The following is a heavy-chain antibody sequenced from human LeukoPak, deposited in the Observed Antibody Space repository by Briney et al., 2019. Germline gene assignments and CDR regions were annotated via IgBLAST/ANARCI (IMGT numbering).Heavy chain of an antibody. CDR1: GGSISSYY. CDR3: ARNVGATIFDY. V-gene: IGHV4-59*01. CDR2: IYYSGST. D-gene: IGHD1-26*01. Sequence: SETLSLTCTVSGGSISSYYRSWIRQPPGKGLEWIGYIYYSGSTNYNPSLKSRVTISVDTSKNQFSLKLSSVTAADTAVYYCARNVGATIFDYWGQGTLVTVSS. J-gene: IGHJ4*02.